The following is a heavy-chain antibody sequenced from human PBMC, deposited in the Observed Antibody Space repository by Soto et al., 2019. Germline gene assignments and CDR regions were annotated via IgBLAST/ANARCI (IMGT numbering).Heavy chain of an antibody. D-gene: IGHD3-10*01. CDR2: INVGNGNT. CDR1: GYTLTIYE. Sequence: GSRQASGYTLTIYENYLVRQAPGQKLEWMGWINVGNGNTKYSQKFQGRVTITRDTSASTAYMELSGLTFEDTAVYYCARNYHGLGVWGKGTTVTVSS. J-gene: IGHJ6*04. V-gene: IGHV1-3*01. CDR3: ARNYHGLGV.